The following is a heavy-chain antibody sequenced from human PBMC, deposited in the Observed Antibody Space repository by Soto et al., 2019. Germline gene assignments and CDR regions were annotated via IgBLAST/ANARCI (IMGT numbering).Heavy chain of an antibody. D-gene: IGHD6-6*01. CDR3: ARVASFLRQLAVYYYYGMDV. CDR2: ISYDGSNK. Sequence: PGGSLRLSCAASGFTFSSYGMHWVRQAPGKGLEWVAVISYDGSNKYYADSVKGRFTISRDNSKNTLYLQMNSLRAEDTAVYYCARVASFLRQLAVYYYYGMDVWGQGTTVTVSS. J-gene: IGHJ6*02. CDR1: GFTFSSYG. V-gene: IGHV3-30*03.